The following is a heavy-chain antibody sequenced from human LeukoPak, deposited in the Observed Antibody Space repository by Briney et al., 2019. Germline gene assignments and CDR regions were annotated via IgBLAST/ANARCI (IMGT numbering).Heavy chain of an antibody. V-gene: IGHV3-48*03. Sequence: GGSLRLSCAASGFTLSSYEMNWVRQAPGKGLEWVSYISSSGSTIYYADSVKGRFTISRDNAKSSLYLQMNSLRAEDTAVYYCARGGTYYYDSSGYYWGQGTLVTVSS. D-gene: IGHD3-22*01. CDR2: ISSSGSTI. J-gene: IGHJ4*02. CDR3: ARGGTYYYDSSGYY. CDR1: GFTLSSYE.